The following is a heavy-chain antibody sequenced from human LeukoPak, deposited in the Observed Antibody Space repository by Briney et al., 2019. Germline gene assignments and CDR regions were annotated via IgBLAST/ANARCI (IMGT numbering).Heavy chain of an antibody. CDR1: GYNFTGYY. Sequence: ASVEVSCKASGYNFTGYYILWVRQETGQERQWMVGLNPAGGGAYYAQSIPRRVTITRDTSLSTAYMELSSLRFDDTAVYYSARVGPIDYYSYPMDVWGQGTTVTVSS. J-gene: IGHJ6*02. V-gene: IGHV1-2*02. CDR2: LNPAGGGA. CDR3: ARVGPIDYYSYPMDV.